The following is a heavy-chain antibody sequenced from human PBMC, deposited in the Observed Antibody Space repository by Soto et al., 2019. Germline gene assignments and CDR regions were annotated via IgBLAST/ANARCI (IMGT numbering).Heavy chain of an antibody. D-gene: IGHD1-1*01. V-gene: IGHV3-53*01. Sequence: GGSLRLSWAASGLTVSGKKYVAWVRQAPGKGLEWVSALYDVDGSFYADSVKGRFTTSSDSSKTTVYLQMNGLRPDDTAVYYCATWHEREHAYDVWGQGTTVTVSS. J-gene: IGHJ3*01. CDR3: ATWHEREHAYDV. CDR2: LYDVDGS. CDR1: GLTVSGKKY.